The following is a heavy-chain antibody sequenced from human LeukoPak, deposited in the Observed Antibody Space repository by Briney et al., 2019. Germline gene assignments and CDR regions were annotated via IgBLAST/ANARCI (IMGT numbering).Heavy chain of an antibody. J-gene: IGHJ4*02. CDR1: GFAFSGYR. Sequence: GGSLRLSCAASGFAFSGYRLNWVRQAPGKGLEWVSSITSSSTTIYYADSLKGRFTISRDNAENSLYLQMDSLRDDDTAVYYCVKDDVYDYDSSDYPHWGQGTLVTVSS. D-gene: IGHD3-22*01. CDR3: VKDDVYDYDSSDYPH. V-gene: IGHV3-48*02. CDR2: ITSSSTTI.